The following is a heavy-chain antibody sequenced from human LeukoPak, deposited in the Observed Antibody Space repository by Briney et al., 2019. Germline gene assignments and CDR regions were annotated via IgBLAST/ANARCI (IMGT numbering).Heavy chain of an antibody. D-gene: IGHD6-6*01. CDR3: ARVTYSSSSMSLDAFDI. CDR2: IYYSGNT. Sequence: SENLSLTCTVSGGSINGYYCSWIRQPPGRGLEWIGYIYYSGNTNYNPSLKSRVTMSVDTSKNQFSLKLSSVTAADTAVYYCARVTYSSSSMSLDAFDIWGQGTMVTVSS. V-gene: IGHV4-59*12. J-gene: IGHJ3*02. CDR1: GGSINGYY.